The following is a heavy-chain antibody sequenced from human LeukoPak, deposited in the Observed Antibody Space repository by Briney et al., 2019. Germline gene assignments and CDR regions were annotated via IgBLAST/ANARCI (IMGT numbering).Heavy chain of an antibody. CDR3: ARLSYYDYAYHYYYYMDL. Sequence: SETLSLTCSVSGGSISIPNKYWGWVRQPPGKGLEWIGGISYSGNTYYNPSLKTPVTISVDTSENQFSLRLSSVTAADTAVYYCARLSYYDYAYHYYYYMDLWGKGTTVTVSS. CDR1: GGSISIPNKY. CDR2: ISYSGNT. J-gene: IGHJ6*03. V-gene: IGHV4-39*01. D-gene: IGHD3-16*01.